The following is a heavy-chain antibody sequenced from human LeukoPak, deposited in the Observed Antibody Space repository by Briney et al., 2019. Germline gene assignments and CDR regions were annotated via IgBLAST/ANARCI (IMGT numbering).Heavy chain of an antibody. CDR1: GGFFSGYY. J-gene: IGHJ4*02. Sequence: SETLSLTCAVYGGFFSGYYWSWIRQPPGKGLEWIGEIHHSGRTNYNPSLKSRVTISVDTSKNQFSLKLSSVTAADTAVYYCARGVSPKGMGGRRFDYWGQGTLVTVSS. CDR2: IHHSGRT. V-gene: IGHV4-34*01. CDR3: ARGVSPKGMGGRRFDY. D-gene: IGHD1-26*01.